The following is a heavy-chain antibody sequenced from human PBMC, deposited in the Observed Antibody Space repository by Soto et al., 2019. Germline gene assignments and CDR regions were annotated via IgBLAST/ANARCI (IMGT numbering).Heavy chain of an antibody. CDR3: AKELKAPGTTHWYFDL. V-gene: IGHV1-69*04. CDR1: GGTFSSYS. J-gene: IGHJ2*01. Sequence: QVQLVQSGAEVKKPGSSVKVSCKASGGTFSSYSINWVRQAPGQGLEWMGRITPIISITNYAQKFQDRVTITADESTSTAYMELSSLRSEDTAIYYCAKELKAPGTTHWYFDLWGRGTLVTVSS. D-gene: IGHD6-13*01. CDR2: ITPIISIT.